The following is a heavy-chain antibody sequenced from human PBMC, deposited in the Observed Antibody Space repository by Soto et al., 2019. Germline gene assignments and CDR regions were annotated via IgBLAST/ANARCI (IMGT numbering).Heavy chain of an antibody. CDR3: ARDLKVVVAATPYYYYYGMDV. D-gene: IGHD2-15*01. V-gene: IGHV1-46*01. J-gene: IGHJ6*02. Sequence: QVQLVQSGAEVKKPGASVKVSCKASGYTFTSYYMHWVRQAPGQGLDWMGIINPSGGSTSYAQKFQVRVTMTRDTSTSTVYMELSSLRSEDTAVYYCARDLKVVVAATPYYYYYGMDVWGQGTTVTVSS. CDR1: GYTFTSYY. CDR2: INPSGGST.